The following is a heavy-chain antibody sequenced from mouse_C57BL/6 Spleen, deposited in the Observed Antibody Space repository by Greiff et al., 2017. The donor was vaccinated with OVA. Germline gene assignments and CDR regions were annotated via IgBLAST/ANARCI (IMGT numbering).Heavy chain of an antibody. CDR3: ARSGAYFSFFDV. CDR1: GYTFTSYW. Sequence: QVQLQQPGAELVKPGASVKLSCKASGYTFTSYWMQWVKQRPGQGLEWIGEIDPSDSYTNYNQKFKGKATLTVDTSSSTAYMQLSSLTSEDSAVYYCARSGAYFSFFDVWGTVTTVTVSS. J-gene: IGHJ1*03. D-gene: IGHD6-5*01. V-gene: IGHV1-50*01. CDR2: IDPSDSYT.